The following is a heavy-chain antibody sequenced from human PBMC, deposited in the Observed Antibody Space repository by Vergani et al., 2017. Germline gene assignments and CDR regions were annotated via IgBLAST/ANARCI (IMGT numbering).Heavy chain of an antibody. V-gene: IGHV1-46*01. D-gene: IGHD6-13*01. J-gene: IGHJ4*02. Sequence: VQLVPSGAAVKKPGASVKVSCKASGYYFTSYYLHWVRQATGQGLEWMGIINPSGGSTSYAQKFQGRVTMTRDTSTSTVYMELRRLRSEDTAVYYCARDEGDSRSWLTPPDFVFDYCGQGTLVTVSS. CDR1: GYYFTSYY. CDR3: ARDEGDSRSWLTPPDFVFDY. CDR2: INPSGGST.